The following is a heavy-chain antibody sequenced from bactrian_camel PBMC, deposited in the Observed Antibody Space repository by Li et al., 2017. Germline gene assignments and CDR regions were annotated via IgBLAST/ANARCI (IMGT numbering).Heavy chain of an antibody. J-gene: IGHJ4*01. D-gene: IGHD3*01. CDR1: GFTRSEYC. CDR2: IYTGGAAT. V-gene: IGHV3S1*01. Sequence: LVESGGGSVQAGGSLRLSCAASGFTRSEYCMGWFREAPGKKREGVASIYTGGAATYFSDSVEGRFTISLDSAENTVYLQMNDLKTEDTAAYYCATSFTPGDRPTTPGTQVTVS.